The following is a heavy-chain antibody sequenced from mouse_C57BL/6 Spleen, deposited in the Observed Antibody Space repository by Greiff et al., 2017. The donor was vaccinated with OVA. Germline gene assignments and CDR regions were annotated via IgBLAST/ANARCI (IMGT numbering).Heavy chain of an antibody. CDR3: TRDALLYGSSRNWYFDV. J-gene: IGHJ1*03. CDR1: GFTFSSYA. D-gene: IGHD1-1*01. CDR2: ISSGGDYI. Sequence: EVHLVESGEGLVKPGGSLKLSCAASGFTFSSYAMSWVRQTPEKRLEWVAYISSGGDYIYYADTVKGRFTISRDNARNTLYLQMSSLKSEDTAMYYCTRDALLYGSSRNWYFDVWGTGTTVTVSS. V-gene: IGHV5-9-1*02.